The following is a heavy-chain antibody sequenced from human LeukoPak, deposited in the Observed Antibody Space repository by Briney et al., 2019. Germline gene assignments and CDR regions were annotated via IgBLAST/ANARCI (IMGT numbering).Heavy chain of an antibody. CDR1: GFTFSSYW. Sequence: GGTLRLACAASGFTFSSYWMSWVRQAPGKGLEWVANIKQDGSEKYYVDSVKGRFTISRDNAKNSLYLQMNSLRAEDTAVYYCVRDLGYNHSGAWQKYFDSWGQGALVTVS. CDR3: VRDLGYNHSGAWQKYFDS. J-gene: IGHJ4*02. D-gene: IGHD2-21*02. V-gene: IGHV3-7*01. CDR2: IKQDGSEK.